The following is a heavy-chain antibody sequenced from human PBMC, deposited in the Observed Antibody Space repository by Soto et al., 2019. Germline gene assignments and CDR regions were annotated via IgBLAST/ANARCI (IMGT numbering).Heavy chain of an antibody. D-gene: IGHD3-16*01. Sequence: SETLSLTCAVYVGSFSGYYWSWIRQPPGKGLEWIGEINHSGSTNYNPSLKSRVTISVDTSKNQFSLKLSSVTAADTAVYYCGRALRGFSAFDIWGQGTLVTVSS. CDR1: VGSFSGYY. J-gene: IGHJ3*02. CDR2: INHSGST. V-gene: IGHV4-34*01. CDR3: GRALRGFSAFDI.